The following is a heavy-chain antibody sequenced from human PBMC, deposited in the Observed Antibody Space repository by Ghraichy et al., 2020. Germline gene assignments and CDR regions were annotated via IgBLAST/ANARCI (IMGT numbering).Heavy chain of an antibody. D-gene: IGHD2-15*01. J-gene: IGHJ4*02. Sequence: SLNISFSGSGFTFISYSMNWVRQAPGKGLDWVSYISSSGSTMYYADSVKGRFTISRDNAKNSLYLQMNSLRDEDTAVYYCAREGWYWGQGTQVTVSS. CDR3: AREGWY. CDR1: GFTFISYS. CDR2: ISSSGSTM. V-gene: IGHV3-48*02.